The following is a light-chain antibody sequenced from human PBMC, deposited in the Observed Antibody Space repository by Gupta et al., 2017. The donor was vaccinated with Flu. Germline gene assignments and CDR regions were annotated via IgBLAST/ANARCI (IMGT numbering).Light chain of an antibody. Sequence: SVLTQSPGTLALSSGKRATLSCRAGQSVSSSYLAWYQQKPGQAPRLLIYGASSRATGIPDRFSGSGSGTDFTLTISRLEPEDFAVYYCQQYGSSPQTFGQGTKVEIK. CDR2: GAS. CDR3: QQYGSSPQT. J-gene: IGKJ1*01. CDR1: QSVSSSY. V-gene: IGKV3-20*01.